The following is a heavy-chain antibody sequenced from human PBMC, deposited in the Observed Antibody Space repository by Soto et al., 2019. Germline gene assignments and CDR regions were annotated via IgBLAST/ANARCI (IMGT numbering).Heavy chain of an antibody. D-gene: IGHD3-22*01. J-gene: IGHJ3*02. CDR3: ARDFRPYDSSGYYYVDAFDI. CDR1: GFTLSSYS. V-gene: IGHV3-21*01. Sequence: GGSLRLSFAASGFTLSSYSMNWVRQAPGKGLEWGSSISSSSSYIYYADSVKGRFTISRDNAKNSLYLQMNSLRAEDTAVYYCARDFRPYDSSGYYYVDAFDIWGQGTMVTVSS. CDR2: ISSSSSYI.